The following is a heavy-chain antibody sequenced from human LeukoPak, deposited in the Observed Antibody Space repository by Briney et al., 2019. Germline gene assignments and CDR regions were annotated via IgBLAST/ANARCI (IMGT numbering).Heavy chain of an antibody. Sequence: GASVKVSCKASGYSFTTYAINWVRQAPGQGLEWMGWINTNTGNPTYAQGFTGRFVFSLDTSVSTAYLQISSLKAEDTAVYYCARHYGSGSRIYYYYMDVWGKGTTVTVSS. CDR1: GYSFTTYA. CDR2: INTNTGNP. D-gene: IGHD3-10*01. J-gene: IGHJ6*03. CDR3: ARHYGSGSRIYYYYMDV. V-gene: IGHV7-4-1*02.